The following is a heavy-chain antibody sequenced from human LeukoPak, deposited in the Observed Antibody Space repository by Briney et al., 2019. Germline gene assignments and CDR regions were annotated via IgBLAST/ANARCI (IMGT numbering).Heavy chain of an antibody. D-gene: IGHD3-10*01. CDR3: ARGTVVRGVIYHYYYMDV. Sequence: SVKVSCKASGGTFSSYAISWVRQAPGQGIEWMGGIIPIFGTANYAQKFQGRVTITTDESTSTAYMELSSLRSEDTAVYYCARGTVVRGVIYHYYYMDVWGKGTTVTVSS. CDR1: GGTFSSYA. J-gene: IGHJ6*03. CDR2: IIPIFGTA. V-gene: IGHV1-69*05.